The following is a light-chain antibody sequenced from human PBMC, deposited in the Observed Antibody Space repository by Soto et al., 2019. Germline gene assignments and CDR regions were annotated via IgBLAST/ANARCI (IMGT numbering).Light chain of an antibody. CDR2: DDS. Sequence: SYELTQPPSVSVAPGQTATITCGGNNIESKSVHWYQQKTGQAPVLVLYDDSDRPSGIPERFSGSNAGNTATLTISRVGAGDDADYYCQVWDSSSDHYVFATGTKVTVL. CDR1: NIESKS. CDR3: QVWDSSSDHYV. V-gene: IGLV3-21*02. J-gene: IGLJ1*01.